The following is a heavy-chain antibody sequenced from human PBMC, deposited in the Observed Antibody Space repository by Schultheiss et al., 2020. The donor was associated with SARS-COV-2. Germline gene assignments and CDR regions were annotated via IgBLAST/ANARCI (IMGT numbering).Heavy chain of an antibody. CDR3: ARRTSYGDLLDF. CDR1: GYSFTSYW. J-gene: IGHJ4*02. CDR2: IYPGDSDT. Sequence: GSLRLSCKGSGYSFTSYWIGWVRQMPGKGLEWMGIIYPGDSDTRYIPSFQGQVTISADKSISTAYLQWSSLKASDTAMYYCARRTSYGDLLDFWGQGTLVTVSS. D-gene: IGHD4-17*01. V-gene: IGHV5-51*01.